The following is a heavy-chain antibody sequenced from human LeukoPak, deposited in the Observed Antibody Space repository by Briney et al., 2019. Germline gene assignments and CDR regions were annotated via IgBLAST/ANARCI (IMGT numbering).Heavy chain of an antibody. CDR3: AREDTSLEKYGFDY. D-gene: IGHD5-18*01. V-gene: IGHV3-74*01. CDR2: ISSDGSST. J-gene: IGHJ4*02. CDR1: GFTFDDYG. Sequence: PGGSLRLSCAASGFTFDDYGMSWARQAPGKGLVWVSRISSDGSSTSYADSVKGRFTISRDNAKNTLYLQMNSLRAEDTAVYYCAREDTSLEKYGFDYWGQGTLVTVSS.